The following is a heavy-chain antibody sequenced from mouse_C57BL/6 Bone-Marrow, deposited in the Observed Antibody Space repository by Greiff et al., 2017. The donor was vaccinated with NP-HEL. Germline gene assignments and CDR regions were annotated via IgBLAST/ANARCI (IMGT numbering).Heavy chain of an antibody. V-gene: IGHV1-80*01. CDR3: ASRSYGSSYYWYFYV. CDR2: IYPGDGDT. D-gene: IGHD1-1*01. Sequence: VQLQQSGAELVKPGASVKISCNASGYAFSSYWMNWVKQRPGKGLEWIGQIYPGDGDTQYNGKFKGKATLTADKSSSTAYMQLSSLTSEDAAFYFCASRSYGSSYYWYFYVWGTGTTVTVSS. CDR1: GYAFSSYW. J-gene: IGHJ1*03.